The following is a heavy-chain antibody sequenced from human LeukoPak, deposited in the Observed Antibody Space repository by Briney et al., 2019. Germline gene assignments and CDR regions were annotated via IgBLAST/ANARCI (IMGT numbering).Heavy chain of an antibody. CDR3: ARHDYAGGWFDP. V-gene: IGHV4-31*03. J-gene: IGHJ5*02. CDR2: IYYIGST. D-gene: IGHD4-23*01. Sequence: SETLSLTCTVSGGSISSGDYYWSWIRQHPGKGLEWIGYIYYIGSTYYNPSLKSRATISVDTSKKQFSVKLSSVTAADTAVYYCARHDYAGGWFDPWGQGTLVTVSS. CDR1: GGSISSGDYY.